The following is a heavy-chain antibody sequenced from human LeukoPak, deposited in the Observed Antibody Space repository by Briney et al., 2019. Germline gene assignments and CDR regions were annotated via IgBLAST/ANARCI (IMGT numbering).Heavy chain of an antibody. Sequence: GGSLRLSCAASGFTFSSYSMNWVRQAPGKGLEWVSSISSSSSYIYYADSVKGRFTISRDNAKNSLYLQMNSLRAEDTAVYYCARAGGLWFGELPEYYFDYWGQGTLVTVSS. V-gene: IGHV3-21*01. CDR3: ARAGGLWFGELPEYYFDY. D-gene: IGHD3-10*01. CDR2: ISSSSSYI. CDR1: GFTFSSYS. J-gene: IGHJ4*02.